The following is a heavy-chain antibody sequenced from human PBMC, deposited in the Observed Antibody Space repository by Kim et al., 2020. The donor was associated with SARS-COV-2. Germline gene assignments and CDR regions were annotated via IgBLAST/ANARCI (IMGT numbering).Heavy chain of an antibody. CDR3: ARGRRAVAGRSFDY. CDR1: GGSFSGYY. CDR2: INHSGST. J-gene: IGHJ4*02. D-gene: IGHD6-19*01. V-gene: IGHV4-34*01. Sequence: SETLSLTCAVYGGSFSGYYWSWIRQPPGKGLEWIGEINHSGSTNYNPSLKIRVTISVDTSKNQFSLKLSSVTAADTAVYYCARGRRAVAGRSFDYWGQGT.